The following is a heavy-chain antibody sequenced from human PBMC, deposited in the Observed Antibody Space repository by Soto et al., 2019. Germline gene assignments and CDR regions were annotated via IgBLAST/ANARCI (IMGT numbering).Heavy chain of an antibody. CDR3: ARTYSRSLDY. V-gene: IGHV4-59*08. J-gene: IGHJ4*02. D-gene: IGHD6-13*01. CDR1: GGSISSYY. CDR2: IYYSGST. Sequence: QVQLQESGPGLVKPSETLSLTCTVSGGSISSYYWSWIRQPPGKGLEWIGYIYYSGSTNYNPSLKSRVTISVDTSKNQFSLKLSSVTAADTAVYYCARTYSRSLDYWGQGTLVTVSS.